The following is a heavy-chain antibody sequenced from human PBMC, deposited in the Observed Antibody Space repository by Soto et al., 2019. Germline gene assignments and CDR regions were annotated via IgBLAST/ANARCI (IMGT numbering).Heavy chain of an antibody. CDR2: IYYSGST. Sequence: SETLSLTCTVSGGSISSGGYYWSWIRQHPGKGLEWIGYIYYSGSTYYNPSLKSRVTISVDTSKNQFSLKLSSVTAADTAVYYCGCYYDSWFDPWGQGTLVTVSS. CDR3: GCYYDSWFDP. CDR1: GGSISSGGYY. J-gene: IGHJ5*02. V-gene: IGHV4-31*03. D-gene: IGHD3-3*01.